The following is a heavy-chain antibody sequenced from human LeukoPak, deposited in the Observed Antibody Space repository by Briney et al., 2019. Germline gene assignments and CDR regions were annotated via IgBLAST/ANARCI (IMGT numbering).Heavy chain of an antibody. CDR3: ASHVLRRYYFDY. CDR1: GGSISSSSYY. CDR2: IYYSGST. V-gene: IGHV4-39*07. D-gene: IGHD3-3*01. J-gene: IGHJ4*02. Sequence: PSETLSLTCTVSGGSISSSSYYWGWIRQPPGKGLEWTGSIYYSGSTYYNPSLKSRVTISVDTSKNQFSLKLSSVTAADTAVYYCASHVLRRYYFDYWGQGTLVTVSS.